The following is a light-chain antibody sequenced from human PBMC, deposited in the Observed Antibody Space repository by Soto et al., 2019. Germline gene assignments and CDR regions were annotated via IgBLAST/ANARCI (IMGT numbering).Light chain of an antibody. Sequence: QSALTQPPSASGSLGQSVTISCSGITNDVGGYDHVSWFQQHPGKAPKLIIYDVTKRPSGVPDRFSGSRSGNTASLTVSGLHGEDEADYYCSSFAGTNYCVVFGGGTKLTVL. V-gene: IGLV2-8*01. CDR1: TNDVGGYDH. CDR3: SSFAGTNYCVV. J-gene: IGLJ2*01. CDR2: DVT.